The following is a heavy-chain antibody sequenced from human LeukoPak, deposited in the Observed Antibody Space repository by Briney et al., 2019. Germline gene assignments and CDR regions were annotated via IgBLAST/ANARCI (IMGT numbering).Heavy chain of an antibody. CDR2: INPNSGGT. CDR3: ARPSSEYDYVWGSYRYTYYFDY. J-gene: IGHJ4*02. V-gene: IGHV1-2*02. Sequence: ASVKVSCKASGYTFTGYYMPWVRQAPGQGLEWMGWINPNSGGTNYAQKFQGRVTMTRDTSISTAYMELSRLRSDDTAVYYCARPSSEYDYVWGSYRYTYYFDYWGQGTLVTVSS. CDR1: GYTFTGYY. D-gene: IGHD3-16*02.